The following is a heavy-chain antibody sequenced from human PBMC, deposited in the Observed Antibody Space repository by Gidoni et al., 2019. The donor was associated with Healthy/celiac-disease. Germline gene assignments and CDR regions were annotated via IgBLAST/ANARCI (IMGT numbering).Heavy chain of an antibody. Sequence: EVQLVETGGGLIQPGGSLRLSCAASGFTVSSNYMSWVRQAPGKGLEWVSGIYSGGSTYYADSVKGRFTISRDNSKNTLYLQMNSLRAEDTAVYYCARAERSALWFGELEPPLAGAFDIWGQGTMVTVSS. CDR2: IYSGGST. CDR3: ARAERSALWFGELEPPLAGAFDI. D-gene: IGHD3-10*01. V-gene: IGHV3-53*02. CDR1: GFTVSSNY. J-gene: IGHJ3*02.